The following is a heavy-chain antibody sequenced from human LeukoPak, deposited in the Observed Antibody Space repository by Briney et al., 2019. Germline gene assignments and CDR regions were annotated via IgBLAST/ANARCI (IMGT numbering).Heavy chain of an antibody. CDR3: ARDTGSQQPSD. CDR2: IWYDGSNK. CDR1: GFTFSSYG. D-gene: IGHD6-13*01. J-gene: IGHJ4*02. Sequence: PGRSLRLSCAASGFTFSSYGMHWVRQAPGKGLEWVAVIWYDGSNKYYADSVKGRFTISRDNSKNTLYLQMNSLRAEDTAVYYCARDTGSQQPSDWGQGTLVTVSS. V-gene: IGHV3-33*01.